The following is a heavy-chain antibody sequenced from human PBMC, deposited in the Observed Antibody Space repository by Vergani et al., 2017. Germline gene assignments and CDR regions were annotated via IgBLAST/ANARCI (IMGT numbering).Heavy chain of an antibody. D-gene: IGHD5/OR15-5a*01. V-gene: IGHV3-9*01. J-gene: IGHJ3*01. CDR3: TKGSVYDHDSAAQGYDPYTGFDL. Sequence: EVDLVESGGGLAQPGGSLRLSCEASGITFWKFGMHWVRQGPGKGLEWVSGISWNSGAVDYADSVRGRFTISRDNAKNSLFLERNSLRFEDTAVYFCTKGSVYDHDSAAQGYDPYTGFDLWGQGTLVTVSS. CDR1: GITFWKFG. CDR2: ISWNSGAV.